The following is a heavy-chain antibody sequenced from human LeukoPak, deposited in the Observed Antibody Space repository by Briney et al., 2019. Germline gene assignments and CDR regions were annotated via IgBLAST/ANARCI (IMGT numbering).Heavy chain of an antibody. V-gene: IGHV4-39*01. CDR2: IYYSGST. Sequence: SETLSLTCTVSGGSITSRSYYWGWIRQPPGKGLEWIANIYYSGSTYYNPSLKSRVTISVDTSKNQFSLKVNSATAADTAVYYCASHPYSSGWYVDYWGQGTLVTVSS. CDR3: ASHPYSSGWYVDY. D-gene: IGHD6-19*01. J-gene: IGHJ4*02. CDR1: GGSITSRSYY.